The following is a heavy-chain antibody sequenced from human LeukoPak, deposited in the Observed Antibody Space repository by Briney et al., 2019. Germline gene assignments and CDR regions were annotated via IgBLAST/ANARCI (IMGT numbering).Heavy chain of an antibody. J-gene: IGHJ4*02. D-gene: IGHD3-22*01. CDR1: GYSFNAYA. CDR3: AKDKRVVVVISLEVDY. V-gene: IGHV3-23*01. Sequence: GGSLRLSCAASGYSFNAYAMSWVRQAPGKGLEWVSSITGDGNTITYADSVKGRFTISRDYSKNTLYLQMNSLRAEDTAVYYCAKDKRVVVVISLEVDYWGQGTLVTVSS. CDR2: ITGDGNTI.